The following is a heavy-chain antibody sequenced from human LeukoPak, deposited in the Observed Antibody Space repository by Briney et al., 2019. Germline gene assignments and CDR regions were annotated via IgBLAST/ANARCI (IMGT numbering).Heavy chain of an antibody. CDR1: GFTVSSKY. CDR2: IYSGGST. D-gene: IGHD4/OR15-4a*01. J-gene: IGHJ3*02. Sequence: PGGSLRLSCAASGFTVSSKYMSWVRQAPGKGLEWVSVIYSGGSTYYADSVKGRFTISRDNSKNTLYLQMNSLRVEDTAVYYCARTGANDAFDIWGQGTMVTVSS. V-gene: IGHV3-66*01. CDR3: ARTGANDAFDI.